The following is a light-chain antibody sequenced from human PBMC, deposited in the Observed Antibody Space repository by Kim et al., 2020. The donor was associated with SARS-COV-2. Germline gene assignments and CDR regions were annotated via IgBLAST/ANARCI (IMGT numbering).Light chain of an antibody. CDR1: QTMSSNF. CDR2: AAS. CDR3: QQSGNARWT. V-gene: IGKV3-20*01. J-gene: IGKJ1*01. Sequence: EIVLTQSPGTLSLSPGERATLSCRASQTMSSNFLAWYQQKPGQAPRLLIYAASKRATDIPDRFSGSGSGTDFTLTISRLDPEDFAVYYCQQSGNARWTFGQGTKVDIK.